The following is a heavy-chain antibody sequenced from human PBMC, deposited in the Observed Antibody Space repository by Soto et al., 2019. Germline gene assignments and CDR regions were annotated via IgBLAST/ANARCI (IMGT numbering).Heavy chain of an antibody. D-gene: IGHD3-3*01. Sequence: GASVKVSCKASGFTFTSSAVQWVRQARGQRLEWIGWIVVGSGNTNYAQKFQERVTITRDMSTSTAYMELSSLRSEDTAVYYCAAAQMYYDFWSGYYEPRQHFDYWGQGTLVTVSS. V-gene: IGHV1-58*01. CDR3: AAAQMYYDFWSGYYEPRQHFDY. CDR2: IVVGSGNT. CDR1: GFTFTSSA. J-gene: IGHJ4*02.